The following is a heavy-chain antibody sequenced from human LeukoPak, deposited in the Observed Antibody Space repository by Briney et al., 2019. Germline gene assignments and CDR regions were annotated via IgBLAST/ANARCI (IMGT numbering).Heavy chain of an antibody. Sequence: SETLSLTCAVYGGSFSGYYWSWIRQPPGKGLEWIGEINHSGSTNCNPSLKSRVTISVDTSKNQFSLKLSSVTAADTAVYYCARGPNYGDYGPPDYWGQGTLVTVSS. CDR2: INHSGST. CDR3: ARGPNYGDYGPPDY. V-gene: IGHV4-34*01. CDR1: GGSFSGYY. D-gene: IGHD4-17*01. J-gene: IGHJ4*02.